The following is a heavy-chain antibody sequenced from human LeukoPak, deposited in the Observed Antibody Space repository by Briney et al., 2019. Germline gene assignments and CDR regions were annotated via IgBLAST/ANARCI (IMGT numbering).Heavy chain of an antibody. CDR3: VRHLVGVAEGYFDY. D-gene: IGHD1-26*01. CDR1: GDSVTSDSYY. Sequence: SETLSPTCTVSGDSVTSDSYYWGWVRQPPRKELEWIGSVFYRDRTYYNPSFRSRLTITVDTSKNQVSLKLRSVTAADTAIYYCVRHLVGVAEGYFDYWGQGIQVTVSS. V-gene: IGHV4-39*01. CDR2: VFYRDRT. J-gene: IGHJ4*02.